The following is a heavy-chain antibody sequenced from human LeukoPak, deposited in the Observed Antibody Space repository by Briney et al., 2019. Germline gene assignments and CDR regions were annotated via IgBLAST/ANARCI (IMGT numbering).Heavy chain of an antibody. CDR3: ARDQLAAETGGDWFDP. V-gene: IGHV1-46*01. CDR2: INPSGGST. D-gene: IGHD6-25*01. J-gene: IGHJ5*02. Sequence: GASVKVSCKASGYTFTSYYMHWVRQAPGQGLEWMGIINPSGGSTSYAQKFQGRVTMTRDMSTSTVYMELSSLRSEDTAVYYCARDQLAAETGGDWFDPWGQGTLVTVSS. CDR1: GYTFTSYY.